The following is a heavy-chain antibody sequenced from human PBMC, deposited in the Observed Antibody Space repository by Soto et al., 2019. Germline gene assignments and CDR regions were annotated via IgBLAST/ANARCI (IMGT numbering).Heavy chain of an antibody. CDR2: ISHDGSNK. V-gene: IGHV3-30*18. D-gene: IGHD2-2*01. CDR3: AKDRGYCSSTSCLGQYYYYYGMDV. CDR1: GFTFSSYG. Sequence: PGGSLRLSCAASGFTFSSYGMHWVRQAPGKGLEWVAVISHDGSNKYYADSVKGRFTISRDNSKNTLYLQMNSLRAEDTAVYYCAKDRGYCSSTSCLGQYYYYYGMDVWGQGTTVTVSS. J-gene: IGHJ6*02.